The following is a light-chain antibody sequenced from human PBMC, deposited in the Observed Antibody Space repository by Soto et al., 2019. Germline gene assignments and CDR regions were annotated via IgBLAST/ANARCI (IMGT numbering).Light chain of an antibody. CDR3: CSYVGSYTGV. CDR1: SSDVGSY. Sequence: QSALTQSASVSGSPGQSITISCTGTSSDVGSYVSWYQQHPGKAPKLMIYEGSKRPSGVSNRFSGSKSGNTASLTISGLQAEDEADYYCCSYVGSYTGVFGGGTKLTVL. CDR2: EGS. V-gene: IGLV2-23*01. J-gene: IGLJ3*02.